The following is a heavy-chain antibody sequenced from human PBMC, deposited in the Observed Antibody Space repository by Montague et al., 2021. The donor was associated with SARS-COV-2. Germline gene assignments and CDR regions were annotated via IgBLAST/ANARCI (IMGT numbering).Heavy chain of an antibody. Sequence: SETLSLTCTVSSGSLSGHHWSWIRQPPGKGLEWIGYIFHSGNTNYNPSLKSRVTISVDTSRNQFSLRLTSVTTADTAVYYCARLNWDNDSVFDSWGQGAVVAVSS. D-gene: IGHD1/OR15-1a*01. J-gene: IGHJ4*02. CDR1: SGSLSGHH. CDR3: ARLNWDNDSVFDS. V-gene: IGHV4-59*11. CDR2: IFHSGNT.